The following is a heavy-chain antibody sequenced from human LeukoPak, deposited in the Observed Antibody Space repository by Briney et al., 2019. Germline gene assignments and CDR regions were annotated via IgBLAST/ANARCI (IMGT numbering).Heavy chain of an antibody. J-gene: IGHJ6*03. CDR1: GGPISSGGYY. D-gene: IGHD3-10*01. CDR3: ARDNPSMVRGVIIQNYYMDV. CDR2: IYYSGST. Sequence: PSQTLSLTCTVSGGPISSGGYYWSWIRQHPGKGLEWIGYIYYSGSTYYNPSLKGRVTISVDTSKNQFSLKLSSVTAADTAVYYCARDNPSMVRGVIIQNYYMDVWGKGTTVTVSS. V-gene: IGHV4-31*03.